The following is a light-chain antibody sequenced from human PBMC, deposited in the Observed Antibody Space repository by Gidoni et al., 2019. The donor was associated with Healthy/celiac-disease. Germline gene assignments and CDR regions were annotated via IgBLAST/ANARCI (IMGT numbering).Light chain of an antibody. Sequence: EIVLTQSPATLSLSPGERATLSCRASQSVSSYLAWYQQKPAQAPRLLIYDASNRATGIPARFSGSGSGTDFTLTISSLEPEDFAVYYCQQPGTFGQGTKVEIK. V-gene: IGKV3-11*01. J-gene: IGKJ1*01. CDR1: QSVSSY. CDR2: DAS. CDR3: QQPGT.